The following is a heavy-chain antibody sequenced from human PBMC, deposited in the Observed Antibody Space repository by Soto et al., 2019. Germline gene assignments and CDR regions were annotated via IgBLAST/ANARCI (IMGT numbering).Heavy chain of an antibody. CDR2: VYYSGST. Sequence: QLQLQESGPGLVRPSETLSLSCYVSGGSISSSSYYWGWIRQPPGKGLEWIGSVYYSGSTFCNPSLRSRVTISVDTSKNQFSLNLSSVTAGDTAVYYCASLRSRIDYWGQGTLVTVSS. CDR1: GGSISSSSYY. J-gene: IGHJ4*02. CDR3: ASLRSRIDY. D-gene: IGHD3-10*01. V-gene: IGHV4-39*01.